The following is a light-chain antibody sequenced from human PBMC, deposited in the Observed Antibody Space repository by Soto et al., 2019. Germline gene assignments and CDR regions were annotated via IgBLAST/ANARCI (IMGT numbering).Light chain of an antibody. V-gene: IGKV3D-15*01. J-gene: IGKJ5*01. CDR2: GAS. Sequence: EIVLTESPGTLSLSPVERATLSWRGIQSVSSSYLAWYQQKPGQAPRLLIYGASTRATGIPARFSGSGSGTEFTLTISSLQSEDFAVYYCQQYNNWPSITFGQGTRLEIK. CDR1: QSVSSSY. CDR3: QQYNNWPSIT.